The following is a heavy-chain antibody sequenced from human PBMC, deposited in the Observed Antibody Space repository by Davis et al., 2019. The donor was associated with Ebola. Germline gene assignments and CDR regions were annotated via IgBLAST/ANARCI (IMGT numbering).Heavy chain of an antibody. CDR1: GYTFTSYG. D-gene: IGHD4-17*01. Sequence: ASVKVSCKASGYTFTSYGISWVRQAPGQGLEWMGWISAYNGNTNYAQKLQGRVTMTTDTSTSTAYMELRSLRSDDTAVYHCAREQTTVTTGWFDPWGQGTLVTVSS. V-gene: IGHV1-18*01. J-gene: IGHJ5*02. CDR2: ISAYNGNT. CDR3: AREQTTVTTGWFDP.